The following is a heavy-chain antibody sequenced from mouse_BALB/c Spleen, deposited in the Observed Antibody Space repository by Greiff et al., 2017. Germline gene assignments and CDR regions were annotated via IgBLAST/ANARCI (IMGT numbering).Heavy chain of an antibody. CDR2: IDPANGNT. D-gene: IGHD2-10*02. J-gene: IGHJ3*01. V-gene: IGHV14-3*02. Sequence: EVQVVESGAELVKPGASVKLSCTASGFNIKDTYMHWVKQRPEQGLEWIGRIDPANGNTKYDPKFQGKATITADTSSNTAYLQLSSLTSEDTAVYYCARSGYGNYPFAYWGQGTLVTVSA. CDR3: ARSGYGNYPFAY. CDR1: GFNIKDTY.